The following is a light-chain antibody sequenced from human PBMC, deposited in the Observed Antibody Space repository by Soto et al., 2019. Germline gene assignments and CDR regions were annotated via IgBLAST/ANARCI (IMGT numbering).Light chain of an antibody. CDR1: QSISSN. Sequence: DIQMTQSPSSLSASVGDRVTITCRASQSISSNLNWYQQKPGKAPKLLIYAASSLQSGVPSRFSGSASGTDFTLTISSLQPEDFATYHCQQTYSTPWTFGQGNKVDI. J-gene: IGKJ1*01. CDR3: QQTYSTPWT. V-gene: IGKV1-39*01. CDR2: AAS.